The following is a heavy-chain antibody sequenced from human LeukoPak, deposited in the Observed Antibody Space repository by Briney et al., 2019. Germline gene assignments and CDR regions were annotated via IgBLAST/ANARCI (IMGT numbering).Heavy chain of an antibody. CDR2: IHYSRTT. J-gene: IGHJ4*02. Sequence: SETLSLTCTVSGGSITTRSDYWGWIRQSPGKGLEWIGSIHYSRTTHYNPSLRSRVAISVDTSKNQFSLKLSSVTAADTAVYYCARHTPESGSSGHPFDDWGQGTLVTVSS. V-gene: IGHV4-39*01. CDR3: ARHTPESGSSGHPFDD. D-gene: IGHD3-22*01. CDR1: GGSITTRSDY.